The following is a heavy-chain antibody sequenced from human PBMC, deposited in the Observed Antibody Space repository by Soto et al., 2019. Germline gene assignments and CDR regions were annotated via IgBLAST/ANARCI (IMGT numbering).Heavy chain of an antibody. Sequence: GGSLRLSCAASGFSFSSYAMHWVRQAPGKGLEWVAVISYDGSNKYYADSMKGRFTISRDNSKNTLYLEMNSLEDTAVYYCAKDAGPTLSYYDSNGYYPFDHWGQGTLVTVSS. CDR1: GFSFSSYA. V-gene: IGHV3-30*18. D-gene: IGHD3-22*01. CDR2: ISYDGSNK. CDR3: AKDAGPTLSYYDSNGYYPFDH. J-gene: IGHJ4*02.